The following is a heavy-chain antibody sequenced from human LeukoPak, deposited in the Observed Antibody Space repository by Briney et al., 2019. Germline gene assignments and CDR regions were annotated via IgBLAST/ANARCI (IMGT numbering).Heavy chain of an antibody. CDR3: ARGETYYDILTGYLPYYFDY. J-gene: IGHJ4*02. Sequence: ASVKVSCKASGYTFTGYYMHWVRQAPGQGLEWMGWINPNSGGTNYAQKFQGRVTMTRDTSISTAYMELSRLRSDDTAVYYCARGETYYDILTGYLPYYFDYWGQGTLVTVSS. CDR1: GYTFTGYY. D-gene: IGHD3-9*01. CDR2: INPNSGGT. V-gene: IGHV1-2*02.